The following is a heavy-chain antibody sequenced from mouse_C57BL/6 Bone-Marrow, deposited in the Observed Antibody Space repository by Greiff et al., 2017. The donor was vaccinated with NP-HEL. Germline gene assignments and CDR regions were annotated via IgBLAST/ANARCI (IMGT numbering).Heavy chain of an antibody. Sequence: VQLQQSGPGLVAPSHCLSITCTVSGFSFTSYGVHWVRQPPGKGLEWLVVIWSDGSTTYSSALKSRLSISKDNSKSQVFLKMNSLQTDDTAMYYCARQPSYGSSYWYFDVWGTGTTVTVSS. CDR2: IWSDGST. D-gene: IGHD1-1*01. V-gene: IGHV2-6-1*01. CDR3: ARQPSYGSSYWYFDV. CDR1: GFSFTSYG. J-gene: IGHJ1*03.